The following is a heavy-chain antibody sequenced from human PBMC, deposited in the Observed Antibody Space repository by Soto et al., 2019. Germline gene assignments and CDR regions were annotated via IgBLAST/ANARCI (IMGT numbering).Heavy chain of an antibody. J-gene: IGHJ3*02. D-gene: IGHD5-12*01. Sequence: SETLSLTCTVSGGSISSYYWSWIRQPPGKGLEWIGYIYYSGSTNYNPSLKSRVTISVDTSKNQFSLKLSSVTAADTAVYYCARDMSGYETDAFDIWGQGTMVTV. V-gene: IGHV4-59*01. CDR3: ARDMSGYETDAFDI. CDR2: IYYSGST. CDR1: GGSISSYY.